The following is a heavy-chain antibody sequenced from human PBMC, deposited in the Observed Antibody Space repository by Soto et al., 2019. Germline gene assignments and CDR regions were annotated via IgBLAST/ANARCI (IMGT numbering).Heavy chain of an antibody. CDR3: AREGVDGFFDY. CDR2: IYYSGST. J-gene: IGHJ4*02. CDR1: GGSISSGDYY. V-gene: IGHV4-30-4*08. Sequence: SETLSLTCTVSGGSISSGDYYWSWIRQPPGKGLEWIGYIYYSGSTYYNPSLKSRVTISVDTSKNQFSLKLSSVTAADTAVYYCAREGVDGFFDYWGQGILVTVSS. D-gene: IGHD3-16*01.